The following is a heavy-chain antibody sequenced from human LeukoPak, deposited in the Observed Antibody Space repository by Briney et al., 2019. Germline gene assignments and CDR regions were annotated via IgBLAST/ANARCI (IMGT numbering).Heavy chain of an antibody. CDR2: IIPIFGTA. CDR1: GGTFSSYA. J-gene: IGHJ4*02. V-gene: IGHV1-69*05. D-gene: IGHD3-22*01. CDR3: AREVCYYDSSGYYLCRNYFDY. Sequence: ASVKVSCKASGGTFSSYAISWVRQAPGQGLEWMGGIIPIFGTANYAQKFQGRVTISTDESTSTAYMELSSLRSEDTAVYYCAREVCYYDSSGYYLCRNYFDYWGQGTLVTVSS.